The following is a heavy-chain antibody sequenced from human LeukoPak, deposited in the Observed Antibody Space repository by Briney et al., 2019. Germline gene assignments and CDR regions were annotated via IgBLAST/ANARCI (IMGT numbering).Heavy chain of an antibody. CDR2: ISSSTSTK. Sequence: PGGSLRLSCAASGFTFSDYYMSWIRQAPGKGLEWISFISSSTSTKYYAESVKGRFTISRDNAKNSLYLQMNSLRAEDTAVYYCARNPSSGWHFDYWGQGTLVTVSS. CDR3: ARNPSSGWHFDY. D-gene: IGHD6-19*01. CDR1: GFTFSDYY. V-gene: IGHV3-11*01. J-gene: IGHJ4*02.